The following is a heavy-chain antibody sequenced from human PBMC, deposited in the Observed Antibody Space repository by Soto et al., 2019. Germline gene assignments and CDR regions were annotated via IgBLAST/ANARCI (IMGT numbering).Heavy chain of an antibody. CDR1: GFTFSTYW. CDR2: ISENGGIT. J-gene: IGHJ1*01. V-gene: IGHV3-74*01. D-gene: IGHD3-10*01. Sequence: SGGSLRLSCAASGFTFSTYWMQWVRQVPGEGLVWVSSISENGGITTYADSVKGRFTISRDNAKNTLYLQMNGLRVEDTAIYYCAREYYSSGTHWGQGPLVTVSS. CDR3: AREYYSSGTH.